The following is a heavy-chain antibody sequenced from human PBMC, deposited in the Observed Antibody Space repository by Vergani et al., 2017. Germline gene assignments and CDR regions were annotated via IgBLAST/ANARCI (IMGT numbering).Heavy chain of an antibody. J-gene: IGHJ6*03. V-gene: IGHV3-15*01. CDR3: TPDPLAITMVRARHMDV. Sequence: EVQLVESGGGLVKPGGSLRLSCAASGFTFSNAWMSWVRQAPGKVLEWVGRIKSKTDGGTTDYAAPVKGRFTISRDDSKNTLYLQMNSLKTEDTAVYYCTPDPLAITMVRARHMDVWGKGTTVTVSS. CDR2: IKSKTDGGTT. CDR1: GFTFSNAW. D-gene: IGHD3-10*01.